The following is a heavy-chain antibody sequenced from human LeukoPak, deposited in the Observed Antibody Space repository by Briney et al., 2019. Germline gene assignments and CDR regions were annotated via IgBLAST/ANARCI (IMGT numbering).Heavy chain of an antibody. D-gene: IGHD2-2*01. V-gene: IGHV3-7*01. CDR3: ARRAPGYCITTSCPDTYYYYYYMDV. CDR2: IKQDGSET. J-gene: IGHJ6*03. CDR1: GFAFSSSW. Sequence: GGSLRLSCAASGFAFSSSWMSWVRQAPGKGLEWVANIKQDGSETYYVDSLKGRFTVSRDNAKNSVYLQMNNLRAEDTAVYYCARRAPGYCITTSCPDTYYYYYYMDVWGKGTTVTVSS.